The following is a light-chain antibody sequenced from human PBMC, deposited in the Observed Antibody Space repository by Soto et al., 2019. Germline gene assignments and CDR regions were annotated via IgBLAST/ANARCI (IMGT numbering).Light chain of an antibody. J-gene: IGLJ2*01. Sequence: QAVVTQEPSLTLSPGGTVTLTCGSSIGGVTSGHYPYWFQQKPGHAPRTLIYDITNKHSWTPARFSGSLLGGKAALTLSGAQPEDEADYYCLLAYNGVGEVFGGGTKLTVL. V-gene: IGLV7-46*01. CDR2: DIT. CDR1: IGGVTSGHY. CDR3: LLAYNGVGEV.